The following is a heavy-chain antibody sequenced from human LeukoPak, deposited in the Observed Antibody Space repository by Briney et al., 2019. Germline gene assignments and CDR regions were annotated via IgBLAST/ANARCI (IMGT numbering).Heavy chain of an antibody. J-gene: IGHJ6*02. CDR1: GGSISSSNW. V-gene: IGHV4-4*02. CDR2: IYHSGST. Sequence: PSGTLSLTCAVSGGSISSSNWWSWVRQPPGKGLEWIGEIYHSGSTNYNPSLKSRVTISVDKSKNQFSLKLSSVTAADTAVYYCARDFQSDSSDYYYYYGMDVWGQGTTVTVSS. D-gene: IGHD3-22*01. CDR3: ARDFQSDSSDYYYYYGMDV.